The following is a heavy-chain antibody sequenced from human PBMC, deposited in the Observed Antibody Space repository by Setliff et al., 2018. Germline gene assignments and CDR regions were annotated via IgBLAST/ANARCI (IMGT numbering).Heavy chain of an antibody. J-gene: IGHJ4*02. CDR1: GYTFSANA. CDR3: ARGSRGFDY. V-gene: IGHV1-3*04. CDR2: IYTDNGNT. Sequence: ASVKVSCKASGYTFSANAIHWVRQAPGQRLEWMGFIYTDNGNTKYSKNFQDRVAITRDTSASIAYMELSSLTSEDTAVYFCARGSRGFDYWGQGALVTVSS.